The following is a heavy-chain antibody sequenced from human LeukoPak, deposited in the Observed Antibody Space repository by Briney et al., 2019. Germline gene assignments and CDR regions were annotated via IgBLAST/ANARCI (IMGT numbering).Heavy chain of an antibody. D-gene: IGHD1-1*01. V-gene: IGHV4-59*08. CDR3: ARVKANGGWFDP. J-gene: IGHJ5*02. Sequence: SETLSLTCTVSGGSISSYYWSWIRQPPGKGLEYIGYIYYSGSTNYNPSLKSRVTISVDTSKNQFSLKLSSVTAADTAVYYCARVKANGGWFDPWGQGTLVTVSS. CDR1: GGSISSYY. CDR2: IYYSGST.